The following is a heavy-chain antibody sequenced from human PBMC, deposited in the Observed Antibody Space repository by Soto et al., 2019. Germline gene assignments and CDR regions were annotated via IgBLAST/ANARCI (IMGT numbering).Heavy chain of an antibody. CDR2: IGPESGAT. J-gene: IGHJ4*02. Sequence: ASVKVSCKASGYTFTGHYIHWVRQAPEQGPEWMGEIGPESGATRYAQKFQGRVTMTRDTYITTVYMELKNLSPDDTAVYYCGRGRRGQIVGFYWGKG. D-gene: IGHD1-26*01. CDR3: GRGRRGQIVGFY. CDR1: GYTFTGHY. V-gene: IGHV1-2*02.